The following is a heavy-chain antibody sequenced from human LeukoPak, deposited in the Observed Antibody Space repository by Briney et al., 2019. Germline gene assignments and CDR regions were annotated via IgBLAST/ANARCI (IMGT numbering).Heavy chain of an antibody. CDR2: IKQDGSEK. CDR3: ARVAGPYSSSWYYFDY. Sequence: PGGSLRLSCAASGFTFSSYWMSWVRQAPGKGLEWVANIKQDGSEKYYVDSVKGRFTISRDNAKNSLYLQMNSLRAEDTAVYYCARVAGPYSSSWYYFDYWGQGTLVTVSS. D-gene: IGHD6-13*01. V-gene: IGHV3-7*01. J-gene: IGHJ4*02. CDR1: GFTFSSYW.